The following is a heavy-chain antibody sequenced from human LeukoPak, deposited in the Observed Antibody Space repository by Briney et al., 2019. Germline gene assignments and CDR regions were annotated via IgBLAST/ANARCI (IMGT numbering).Heavy chain of an antibody. D-gene: IGHD5-18*01. CDR1: GGSISSSSYY. J-gene: IGHJ6*02. V-gene: IGHV4-39*02. CDR3: ARDLVDTARGMDV. Sequence: SETLSLTCTVSGGSISSSSYYWGWIGQPPGKGLEWIGSIYYSGSTYYNPSLKSRVTISVDTSKNQFSLKLSSVTAADTAVYYCARDLVDTARGMDVWGQGTTVTVSS. CDR2: IYYSGST.